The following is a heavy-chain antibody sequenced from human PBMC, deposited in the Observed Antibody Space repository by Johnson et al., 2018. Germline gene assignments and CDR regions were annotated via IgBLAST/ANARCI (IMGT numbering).Heavy chain of an antibody. V-gene: IGHV3-20*04. J-gene: IGHJ3*02. D-gene: IGHD3-22*01. CDR2: ISWNGGDT. Sequence: VQLVQSGGGVVRPGGSLRLSCAASGFTFGAYGMSWVRKGPGRGLEWVSGISWNGGDTSYADSVKGRFTISRDNAKNSRYLQMNSLRVEDTAVYYCARGWDYHDSSGFAFDIWGQGTMVTVSS. CDR1: GFTFGAYG. CDR3: ARGWDYHDSSGFAFDI.